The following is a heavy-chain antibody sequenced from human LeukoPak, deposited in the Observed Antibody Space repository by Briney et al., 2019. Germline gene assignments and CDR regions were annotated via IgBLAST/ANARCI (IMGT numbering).Heavy chain of an antibody. CDR1: GFTFSSFA. V-gene: IGHV3-23*01. CDR3: AKGTPLTTYTSGWSSNSFDY. CDR2: ITGGSGAK. Sequence: GGSLRLSCTASGFTFSSFAMSWVRQAPGKGLEWVSTITGGSGAKYYADSVKGRFTISRDNSKDTLYLQMHSLRAEDTAVYFCAKGTPLTTYTSGWSSNSFDYWGQGTLVAVSS. J-gene: IGHJ4*02. D-gene: IGHD6-19*01.